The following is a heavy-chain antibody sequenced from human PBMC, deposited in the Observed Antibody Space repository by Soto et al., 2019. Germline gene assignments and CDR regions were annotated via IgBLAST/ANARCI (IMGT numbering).Heavy chain of an antibody. CDR1: GFTFSNAW. CDR3: TTDNQGPSDYYYYGMDV. Sequence: EVQLVESGGGLVKPGGSLRLSCAASGFTFSNAWMSWVRQAPGKGLEWVGRIKSKTDGGTTDYAAPVKGRFTISRDDSKNTLYLQMNSLKTEDTAVYYCTTDNQGPSDYYYYGMDVWGQGTTVTVSS. J-gene: IGHJ6*02. V-gene: IGHV3-15*01. CDR2: IKSKTDGGTT.